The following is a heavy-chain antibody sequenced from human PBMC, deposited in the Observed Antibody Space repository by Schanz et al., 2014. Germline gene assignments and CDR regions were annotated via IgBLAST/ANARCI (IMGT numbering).Heavy chain of an antibody. J-gene: IGHJ6*02. CDR2: IKDDGNDM. D-gene: IGHD3-10*01. Sequence: EVQLVESGGGLVQPGGSLRLSCVASGFTFSTSSMSWVRQAPGQGLEWVASIKDDGNDMHYVDRVKGRFTISRDNARNSLYLQIDSLRADDTALYHCAKDPGFAVRGFQMDVWGQGTMVAVSS. V-gene: IGHV3-7*04. CDR3: AKDPGFAVRGFQMDV. CDR1: GFTFSTSS.